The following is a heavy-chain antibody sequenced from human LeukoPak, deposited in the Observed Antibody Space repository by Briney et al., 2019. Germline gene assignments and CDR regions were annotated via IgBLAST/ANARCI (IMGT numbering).Heavy chain of an antibody. CDR3: ARSFTYYYDSSGDFFDY. V-gene: IGHV4-59*01. CDR2: IYYSGST. D-gene: IGHD3-22*01. Sequence: SETLPLTCTVSGGSISSYYWSWIRQPPGKGLEWIGYIYYSGSTNYNPSLKSRVTISVDTSKNQFSLKLSSVTAADTAVYYCARSFTYYYDSSGDFFDYWGQGTLVTVSS. J-gene: IGHJ4*02. CDR1: GGSISSYY.